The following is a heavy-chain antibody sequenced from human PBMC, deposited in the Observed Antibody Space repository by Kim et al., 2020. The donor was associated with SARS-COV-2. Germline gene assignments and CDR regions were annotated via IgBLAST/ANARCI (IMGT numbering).Heavy chain of an antibody. J-gene: IGHJ6*02. CDR1: GGTFSSYA. V-gene: IGHV1-69*13. D-gene: IGHD2-2*01. Sequence: SVKVSCKASGGTFSSYAISWVRQAPGQGLEWMGGIIPIFGTANYAQKFQGRVTITADESTSTAYMELSSLRSEDTAVYYCARVPNCSSTSCHKYYYYYYGMDVWGQGTTVTVSS. CDR2: IIPIFGTA. CDR3: ARVPNCSSTSCHKYYYYYYGMDV.